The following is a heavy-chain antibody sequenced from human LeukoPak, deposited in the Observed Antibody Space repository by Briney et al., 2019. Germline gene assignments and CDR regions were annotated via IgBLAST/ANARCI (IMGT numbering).Heavy chain of an antibody. Sequence: PSQTLSLTCSVSGGSISRTSFYWSWIRQPARKGLEWIGRLYTSGSTNYNPSLKSRVTISLDTSKNQVSLKLTSVTAADTAVYYCARDPRYYYDSSGETFDIWGQGTMVTVSS. CDR2: LYTSGST. CDR1: GGSISRTSFY. D-gene: IGHD3-22*01. J-gene: IGHJ3*02. CDR3: ARDPRYYYDSSGETFDI. V-gene: IGHV4-61*02.